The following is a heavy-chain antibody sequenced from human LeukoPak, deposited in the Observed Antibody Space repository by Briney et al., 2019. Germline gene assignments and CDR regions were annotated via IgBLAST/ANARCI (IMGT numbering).Heavy chain of an antibody. CDR3: ARGRSYASFQH. Sequence: ASVTVSYTSSVSTFTIYYIHWLRRAPGQGLGWMGVINPTGTSKPYAERFLGKFTMTSDTSTSTVYMDLSSLRSEDTAVYYCARGRSYASFQHWGQGTLVTVSS. CDR1: VSTFTIYY. V-gene: IGHV1-46*01. CDR2: INPTGTSK. J-gene: IGHJ1*01. D-gene: IGHD5-18*01.